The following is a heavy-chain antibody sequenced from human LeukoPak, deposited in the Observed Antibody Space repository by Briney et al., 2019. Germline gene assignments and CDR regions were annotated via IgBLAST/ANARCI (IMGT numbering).Heavy chain of an antibody. V-gene: IGHV3-23*01. CDR2: ISGSGGST. CDR3: AKDGEVSSSWYRPPPNWFDP. Sequence: PGGSLRLSCAASGFTFSSYAMSWVRQAPGKGLEWVSAISGSGGSTYYADSVKGRFTISRDNSKNTLYLQVNSLRAEDTAVYCCAKDGEVSSSWYRPPPNWFDPWGQGTLVTVSS. CDR1: GFTFSSYA. J-gene: IGHJ5*02. D-gene: IGHD6-13*01.